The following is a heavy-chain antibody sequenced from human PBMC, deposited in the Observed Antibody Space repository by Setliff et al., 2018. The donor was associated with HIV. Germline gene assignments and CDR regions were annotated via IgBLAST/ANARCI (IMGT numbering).Heavy chain of an antibody. Sequence: SETLSLTCAVYGGSFSGYYWSWIRQPPGKGLEWIGEINHSGSTNDNPSLKSRVTISVDTSNNHFSLRLTSVTAADTAVYYCARGPPAEDYYYYMDVWDKGTTVTVSS. CDR3: ARGPPAEDYYYYMDV. V-gene: IGHV4-34*01. CDR1: GGSFSGYY. J-gene: IGHJ6*03. CDR2: INHSGST.